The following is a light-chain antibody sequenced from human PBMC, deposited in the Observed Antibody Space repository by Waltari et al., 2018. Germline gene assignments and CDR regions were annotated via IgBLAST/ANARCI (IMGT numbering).Light chain of an antibody. Sequence: EMVVTPSPATLSLSPGERATLSCRTSQTIGTSLAWYQQRPGQAPRLLLYRASTRATGIPDRFSGSGSESEFTLTISSLQSEDVALYYCQQYNNWPPGTFGQGTKVEI. J-gene: IGKJ1*01. V-gene: IGKV3-15*01. CDR3: QQYNNWPPGT. CDR1: QTIGTS. CDR2: RAS.